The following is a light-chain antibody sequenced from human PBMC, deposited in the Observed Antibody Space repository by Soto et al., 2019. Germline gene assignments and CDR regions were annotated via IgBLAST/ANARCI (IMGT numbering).Light chain of an antibody. CDR3: LQYDRFPAT. Sequence: DIQMTQSPSSLSASVGGRVTITCRARQDINNFLAWFQQKPVTATNPLINSASSLQDGVPSRIRGSGSGTHFTLTISSLQPEDFATYFCLQYDRFPATFGGGTKVDIK. CDR2: SAS. J-gene: IGKJ4*01. CDR1: QDINNF. V-gene: IGKV1-16*01.